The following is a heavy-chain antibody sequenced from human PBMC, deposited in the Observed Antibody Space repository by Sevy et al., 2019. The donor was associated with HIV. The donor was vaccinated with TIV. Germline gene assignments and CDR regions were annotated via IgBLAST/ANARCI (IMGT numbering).Heavy chain of an antibody. CDR3: ARAHEAKGTGYYTYYGMDV. CDR1: GFTFSDYY. CDR2: ISSSGSTI. D-gene: IGHD3-9*01. J-gene: IGHJ6*02. V-gene: IGHV3-11*01. Sequence: WGSLRLSCAASGFTFSDYYMSWIRQAPGKGLEWVSYISSSGSTIYYADSVKGRFTISRDNAKNSLYLQMNSLRAEDTAVYYCARAHEAKGTGYYTYYGMDVWGQGTTVTVSS.